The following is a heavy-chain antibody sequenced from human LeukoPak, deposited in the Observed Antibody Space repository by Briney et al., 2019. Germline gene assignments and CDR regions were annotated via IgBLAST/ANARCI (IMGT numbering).Heavy chain of an antibody. D-gene: IGHD6-19*01. J-gene: IGHJ5*02. CDR3: AREGQWLPDWSDP. Sequence: SETLPLTCTVSGGSISSYYWSWIRQPPGKGLEWIGYIYNSGYTNYNPSLKSRVTISLDMSKNQFSLKLNSVTAADTAVYYCAREGQWLPDWSDPWGQGTLVTVSS. V-gene: IGHV4-59*01. CDR2: IYNSGYT. CDR1: GGSISSYY.